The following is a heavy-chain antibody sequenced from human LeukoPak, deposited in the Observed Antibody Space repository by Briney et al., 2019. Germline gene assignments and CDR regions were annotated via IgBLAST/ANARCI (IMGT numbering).Heavy chain of an antibody. CDR2: AYTRGSA. J-gene: IGHJ5*02. D-gene: IGHD3-9*01. V-gene: IGHV4-4*07. Sequence: PSETLSLTCTVSGGSISNYYWSWIRQPAGKGLEWIGRAYTRGSANYNPSLESRVTMSLDTSKNQFSLKLSSVTAADTAVYYCARGRIYYDILTGYRNWYDPWGQGTLVTVSS. CDR1: GGSISNYY. CDR3: ARGRIYYDILTGYRNWYDP.